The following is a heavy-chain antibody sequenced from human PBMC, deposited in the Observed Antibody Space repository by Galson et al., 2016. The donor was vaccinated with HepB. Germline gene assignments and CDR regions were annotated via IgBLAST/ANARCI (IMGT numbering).Heavy chain of an antibody. V-gene: IGHV4-4*02. J-gene: IGHJ6*02. Sequence: SETLSLTCAVSGGSISSNNWWSWVRQPPGKGLEWIGEVWHSGSTSYNPSLKSRVTISVDKSKNQFSLNLNSVTAADTAVYYCAGDLGRYCISTSCYDAGMDGWGQGTKVTVSS. CDR3: AGDLGRYCISTSCYDAGMDG. CDR2: VWHSGST. D-gene: IGHD2-2*01. CDR1: GGSISSNNW.